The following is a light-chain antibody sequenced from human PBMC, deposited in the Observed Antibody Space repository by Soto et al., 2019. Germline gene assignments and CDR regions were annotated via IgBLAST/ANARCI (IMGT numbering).Light chain of an antibody. V-gene: IGKV1D-12*01. Sequence: DIQMTQSPSSVSASIGDRVTITCRASQGVGSWLAWYQQKPGKAPKLLIYAASTLQSGVPSRFSGSGSGTDFTLTISSLQTEDFATYYCQQAGRFPLAYGGGTKVEIK. J-gene: IGKJ4*01. CDR3: QQAGRFPLA. CDR1: QGVGSW. CDR2: AAS.